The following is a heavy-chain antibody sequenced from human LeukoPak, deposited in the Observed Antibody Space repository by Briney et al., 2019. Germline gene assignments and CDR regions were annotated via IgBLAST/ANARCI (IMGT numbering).Heavy chain of an antibody. Sequence: GGSLRLSCAASGFTFSSYGMHWVRQAPGQGLEWVANVKENGDEKSYVDSVKGRFTISRDNAQNSVYLQMNSLRPEDTAVYYCADPGVGYWGQGTLVTVSS. D-gene: IGHD2-8*01. V-gene: IGHV3-7*01. CDR3: ADPGVGY. CDR1: GFTFSSYG. J-gene: IGHJ4*02. CDR2: VKENGDEK.